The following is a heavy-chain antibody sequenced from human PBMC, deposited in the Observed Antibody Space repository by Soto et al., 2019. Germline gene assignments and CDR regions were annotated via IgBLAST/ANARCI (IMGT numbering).Heavy chain of an antibody. J-gene: IGHJ6*02. Sequence: SVKVSCKASGGTFSSYAISWVRQAPGQGLEWMGGIIPIFGTANYAQKFQGRVTITADKSTCTAYMELGSLRSEDTAVYYCARTYCSSTSCYPRFYYYGMDVWGQGTTVTVSS. CDR2: IIPIFGTA. D-gene: IGHD2-2*01. CDR3: ARTYCSSTSCYPRFYYYGMDV. V-gene: IGHV1-69*06. CDR1: GGTFSSYA.